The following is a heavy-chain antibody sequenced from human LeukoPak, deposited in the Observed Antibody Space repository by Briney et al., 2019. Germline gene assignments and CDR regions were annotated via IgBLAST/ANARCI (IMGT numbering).Heavy chain of an antibody. CDR3: ARQFCSSTSCYIGMSY. CDR1: GYSFSSNW. Sequence: GESLKISCKGSGYSFSSNWIGWVRQMPGKGLEWMGIIYPDDSDTRYSPSFQGQVTISADKSISTAYLQWSSLKASDTAMYYCARQFCSSTSCYIGMSYWGQGTLVTVSS. V-gene: IGHV5-51*01. CDR2: IYPDDSDT. D-gene: IGHD2-2*02. J-gene: IGHJ4*02.